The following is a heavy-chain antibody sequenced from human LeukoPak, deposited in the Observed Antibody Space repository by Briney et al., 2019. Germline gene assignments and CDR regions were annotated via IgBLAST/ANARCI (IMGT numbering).Heavy chain of an antibody. J-gene: IGHJ4*02. D-gene: IGHD6-6*01. CDR2: VKPNSGNT. CDR1: VYTCSTYD. CDR3: ARLPKYSRLLDY. V-gene: IGHV1-8*02. Sequence: PSVKVSCKASVYTCSTYDIYWVRQATRQGLEWMGWVKPNSGNTAYAQKLQGRVTMSRDTSISAAHMELSSLRSEHTGVYYCARLPKYSRLLDYWGQGTLDTVSS.